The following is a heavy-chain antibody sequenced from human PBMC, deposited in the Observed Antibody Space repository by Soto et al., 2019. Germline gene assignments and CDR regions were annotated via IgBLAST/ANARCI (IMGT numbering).Heavy chain of an antibody. J-gene: IGHJ5*02. V-gene: IGHV3-7*01. CDR3: ATSMRHTLNP. CDR1: GFTFSSHW. CDR2: INQDGSDQ. Sequence: EVQVVESGGGLVQPGGSLRLSCAASGFTFSSHWMTWVRQVPGKGLAWVANINQDGSDQYYVDSVKGRFTISRDNAKNSLCLHMNSLRVEGTAVYYCATSMRHTLNPWGQGTLVTVSS. D-gene: IGHD2-8*01.